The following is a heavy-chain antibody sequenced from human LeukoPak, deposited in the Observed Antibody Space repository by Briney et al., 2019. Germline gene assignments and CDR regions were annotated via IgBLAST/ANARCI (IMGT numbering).Heavy chain of an antibody. CDR3: ARGEATNGRHYYYYDMDV. CDR2: INSGSTYT. D-gene: IGHD2-15*01. CDR1: GFTFSSYS. Sequence: GGSLRLSCSASGFTFSSYSMNWVRQAPGKGLEWVSSINSGSTYTYYADSVRGRFTISRDNAKKSLFLQMDSLRAEDTAVYYCARGEATNGRHYYYYDMDVWGKGTTVIVSS. J-gene: IGHJ6*03. V-gene: IGHV3-21*01.